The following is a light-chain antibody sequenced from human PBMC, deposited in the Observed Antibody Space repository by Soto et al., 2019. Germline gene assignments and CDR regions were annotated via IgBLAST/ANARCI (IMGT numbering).Light chain of an antibody. Sequence: EVVLTQSPATLSLSPGAGATLSCRASQSVITNLAWYQQKPGQAPRLLIYGASTRATGIPARFSGSGSGTEFTLTISSLQSEDFAVYYCQQYGYSPETFGQVTKVDIK. CDR3: QQYGYSPET. CDR1: QSVITN. CDR2: GAS. V-gene: IGKV3-15*01. J-gene: IGKJ1*01.